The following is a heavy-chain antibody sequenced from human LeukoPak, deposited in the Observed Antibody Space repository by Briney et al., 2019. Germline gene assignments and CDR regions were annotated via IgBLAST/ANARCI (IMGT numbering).Heavy chain of an antibody. D-gene: IGHD3-22*01. CDR2: ISWNSGSI. Sequence: SLRLSCAASGFTFDDYAMHWVRQAPGKGLEWVSGISWNSGSIGYADSVKGRFTISRDNAKNSLYLQMNSLRAEDTALYYCAKDYYYDSSGYYFDYWGQGTLVTVSS. CDR1: GFTFDDYA. CDR3: AKDYYYDSSGYYFDY. V-gene: IGHV3-9*01. J-gene: IGHJ4*02.